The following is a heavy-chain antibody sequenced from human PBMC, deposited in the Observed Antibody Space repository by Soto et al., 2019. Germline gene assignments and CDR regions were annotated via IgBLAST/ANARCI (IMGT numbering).Heavy chain of an antibody. Sequence: QVQLLESGPGLVRTSGTQSLTCAVSGDSINSNYCWTWVRQPPGKGLEWIAEIYYSGGTSYNPSLKSRVTISMDKSKNQFSLNLTSVTAADTAMYYCARDTGWGLGYWGQGTLVTVSS. D-gene: IGHD6-19*01. CDR2: IYYSGGT. V-gene: IGHV4-4*02. J-gene: IGHJ4*02. CDR1: GDSINSNYC. CDR3: ARDTGWGLGY.